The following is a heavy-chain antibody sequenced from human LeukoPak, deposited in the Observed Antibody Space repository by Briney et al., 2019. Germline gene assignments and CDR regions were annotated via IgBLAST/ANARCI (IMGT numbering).Heavy chain of an antibody. J-gene: IGHJ4*02. CDR1: GGSITSSNW. D-gene: IGHD4-23*01. V-gene: IGHV4-4*02. CDR3: ARHYGGKVSIDY. Sequence: SGTLSLTCAVSGGSITSSNWWSWVRQPPGKGLEWIGSIYYSGSTYYNPSLKSRVTISVDTSKNQFSLKLSSVTAADTAVYYCARHYGGKVSIDYWGQGTLVTVSS. CDR2: IYYSGST.